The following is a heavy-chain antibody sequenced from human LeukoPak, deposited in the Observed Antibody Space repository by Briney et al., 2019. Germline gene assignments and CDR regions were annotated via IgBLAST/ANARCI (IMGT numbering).Heavy chain of an antibody. J-gene: IGHJ6*03. CDR1: GFTFSDYY. CDR3: AREVITGTPVLRYMDV. Sequence: GGSLRLSCAASGFTFSDYYMSWIRQAPGKGLEWVSYISSSGSTIYYADSVKGRFTISRDNAKISLYLQMNSLRAEDTAVYYCAREVITGTPVLRYMDVWGKGTTVTVSS. V-gene: IGHV3-11*01. D-gene: IGHD1-20*01. CDR2: ISSSGSTI.